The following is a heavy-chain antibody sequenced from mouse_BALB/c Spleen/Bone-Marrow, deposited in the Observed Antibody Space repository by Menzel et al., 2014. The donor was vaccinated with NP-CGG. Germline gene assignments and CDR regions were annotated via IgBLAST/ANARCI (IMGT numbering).Heavy chain of an antibody. J-gene: IGHJ3*01. D-gene: IGHD2-13*01. CDR1: GFTFTDYY. Sequence: EVKVVESGGGLVQPGGSLRLSCATSGFTFTDYYMSWVRQPPGKALEWLGFIRNKANGYTTEYSASVKGRFTISRDNSQSILYLQMNTLRAEDRATYYCARDYGDYVRFAYWGQGTLVTVSA. CDR2: IRNKANGYTT. CDR3: ARDYGDYVRFAY. V-gene: IGHV7-3*02.